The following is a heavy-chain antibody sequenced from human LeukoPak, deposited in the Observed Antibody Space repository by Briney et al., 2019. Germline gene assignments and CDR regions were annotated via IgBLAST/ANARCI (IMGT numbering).Heavy chain of an antibody. D-gene: IGHD3/OR15-3a*01. Sequence: GGALRLSCVGSGLTFSDAWMNSVRQAPGKGLEWGGRMKSRGRGGTTDCAARGEGRFTIAREETKNSLFLQIISLQTERTAVYYCAWDWTYYFDMAVWGQGTTVTVAS. V-gene: IGHV3-15*08. J-gene: IGHJ6*01. CDR2: MKSRGRGGTT. CDR3: AWDWTYYFDMAV. CDR1: GLTFSDAW.